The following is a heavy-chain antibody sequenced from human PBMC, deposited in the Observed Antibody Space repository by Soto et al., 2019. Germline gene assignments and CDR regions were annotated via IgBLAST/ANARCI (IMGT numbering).Heavy chain of an antibody. CDR3: ARGQLGYCSGGSCYPWDAFDI. CDR1: GHTFTSYG. Sequence: VSVKVSCKASGHTFTSYGISWVRQAPGQGLEWMGWISAYNGNTNYAQKLQGRVTMTTDTSTSTAYMELRSLRSDDTAVYYCARGQLGYCSGGSCYPWDAFDIWGQGTMVTVSS. J-gene: IGHJ3*02. D-gene: IGHD2-15*01. V-gene: IGHV1-18*01. CDR2: ISAYNGNT.